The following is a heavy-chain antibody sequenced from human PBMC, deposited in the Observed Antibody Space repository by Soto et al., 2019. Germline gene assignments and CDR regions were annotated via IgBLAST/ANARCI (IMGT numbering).Heavy chain of an antibody. J-gene: IGHJ6*03. D-gene: IGHD3-3*01. V-gene: IGHV3-33*01. CDR3: ARDNFYYYYLDV. CDR1: GFTFSSYG. Sequence: QVQLVESGGGVVQPGRSLRLSCAASGFTFSSYGMHWVRQAPGKGLEWVAVIWYDGSNKYYADSVKGRFTISRDNSKNTLYLKMNSLRAEDTAVYYCARDNFYYYYLDVWGKGTTVTVSS. CDR2: IWYDGSNK.